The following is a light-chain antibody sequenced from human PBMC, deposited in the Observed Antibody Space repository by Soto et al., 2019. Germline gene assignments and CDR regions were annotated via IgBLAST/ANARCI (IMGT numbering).Light chain of an antibody. CDR1: SSDVGGYNY. J-gene: IGLJ1*01. CDR3: ISYPGTSTPYV. V-gene: IGLV2-14*01. CDR2: DVS. Sequence: QSALTQPASVSGSPGQSISISCTGTSSDVGGYNYVSWYQQHPGKAPKLMIYDVSNRPSGVSNRVSGSKSGNTASLTISGLQAEDEADYYCISYPGTSTPYVCGTGTKLTVL.